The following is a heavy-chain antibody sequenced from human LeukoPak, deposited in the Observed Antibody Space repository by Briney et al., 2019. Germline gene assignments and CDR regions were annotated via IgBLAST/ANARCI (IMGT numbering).Heavy chain of an antibody. CDR3: ARLASYCSSTSCYIYYFDY. D-gene: IGHD2-2*02. V-gene: IGHV3-20*04. J-gene: IGHJ4*02. Sequence: GGSLRLSCAASGFTFDDYGMSWVRQAPGKGLEWVSGINWNGGSIGYADSVKGRFTISRDNAKNSLYLQMNSLRAEDTALYYCARLASYCSSTSCYIYYFDYWGQGTLVTVSS. CDR1: GFTFDDYG. CDR2: INWNGGSI.